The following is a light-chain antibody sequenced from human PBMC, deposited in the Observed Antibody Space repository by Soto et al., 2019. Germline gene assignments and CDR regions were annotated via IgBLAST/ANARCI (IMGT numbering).Light chain of an antibody. V-gene: IGLV2-23*01. CDR1: SSDVGSYNH. Sequence: QSALTQPASVSGSYGQSITISCTGSSSDVGSYNHVSWYQQRPGKAPRFMIYEGNKRPSGVSNRFSGSKSGNTAYLTISGLQGDDEADYYCCSYAGGSSYVFGAGTKVTVL. CDR3: CSYAGGSSYV. CDR2: EGN. J-gene: IGLJ1*01.